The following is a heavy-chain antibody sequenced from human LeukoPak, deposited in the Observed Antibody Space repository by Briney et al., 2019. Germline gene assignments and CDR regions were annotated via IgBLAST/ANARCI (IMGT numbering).Heavy chain of an antibody. CDR3: ARDEAGYYYGSGSYSDFDY. Sequence: ASVKLSCKASGYTLTGYYMHWVRQAPGQGLEWMGWINPNSGGTNYAQKFQGRVTMTRDTSISTAYMELSRLRSDDTAVYYCARDEAGYYYGSGSYSDFDYWGQGTLVTVSS. J-gene: IGHJ4*02. V-gene: IGHV1-2*02. D-gene: IGHD3-10*01. CDR2: INPNSGGT. CDR1: GYTLTGYY.